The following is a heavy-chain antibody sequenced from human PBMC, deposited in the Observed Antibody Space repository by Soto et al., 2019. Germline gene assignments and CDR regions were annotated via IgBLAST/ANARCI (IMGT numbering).Heavy chain of an antibody. CDR2: ISSSSSYI. CDR1: GFTFSSYS. Sequence: GGSLRLSCAASGFTFSSYSMNWVRQAPGKGLEWVSSISSSSSYIYYADSVKGRFTISRDNAKNSLYLQMNSLRAEDTAVYYCARDLEAVAGTQFDYWGQGTLVTVSS. J-gene: IGHJ4*02. D-gene: IGHD6-19*01. V-gene: IGHV3-21*01. CDR3: ARDLEAVAGTQFDY.